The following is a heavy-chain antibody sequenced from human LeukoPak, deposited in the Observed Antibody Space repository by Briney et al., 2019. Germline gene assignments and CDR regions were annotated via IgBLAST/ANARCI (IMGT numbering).Heavy chain of an antibody. CDR2: IYYSGST. CDR1: GGSISSSSYY. CDR3: EGSGSYREVYYYYGMDL. Sequence: SETLSLTCTVSGGSISSSSYYWGWIRQPPGKGLEWIGSIYYSGSTYYNPSLKSRVTISVDTSKNQFSLKLSSVTAADTAVYYCEGSGSYREVYYYYGMDLWGRGTTVTVSS. V-gene: IGHV4-39*01. J-gene: IGHJ6*02. D-gene: IGHD3-16*02.